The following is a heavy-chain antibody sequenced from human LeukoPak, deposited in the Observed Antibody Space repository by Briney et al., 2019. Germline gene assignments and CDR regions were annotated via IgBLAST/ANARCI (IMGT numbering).Heavy chain of an antibody. Sequence: PGGSLRLSCAASGFTFSSYAMNWVRQTPGKGLEWVSAISGSGGNTYYADSVKGRFTISGDNSKNTLYLQMNSLRVEDTAVYYCAKDRGVGGSYEYGLWVYWGQGALVTVSS. CDR1: GFTFSSYA. V-gene: IGHV3-23*01. J-gene: IGHJ4*02. D-gene: IGHD2-8*01. CDR3: AKDRGVGGSYEYGLWVY. CDR2: ISGSGGNT.